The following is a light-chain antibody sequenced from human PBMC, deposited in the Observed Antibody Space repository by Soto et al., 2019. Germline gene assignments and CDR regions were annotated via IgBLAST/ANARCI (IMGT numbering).Light chain of an antibody. CDR2: AAP. Sequence: DIQMTQSPSSLSASVGDRVTITCRASQSISSYLNWYQQNPGKAPKLLIYAAPSLQSGVPSRFSGSGSGTDFTLTISSLQPEDFATYYCQQSYSTPKTFGQGTKVEIK. CDR1: QSISSY. J-gene: IGKJ1*01. CDR3: QQSYSTPKT. V-gene: IGKV1-39*01.